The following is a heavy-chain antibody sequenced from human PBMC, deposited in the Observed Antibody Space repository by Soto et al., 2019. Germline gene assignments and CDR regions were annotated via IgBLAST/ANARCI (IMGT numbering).Heavy chain of an antibody. CDR3: AREVYDSSGYYSPYFDY. V-gene: IGHV3-21*01. Sequence: EVQLVESGGGLVKPGGSLRLSCAASGFTFSSYSMNWVRQAPGKWLEWVSSISSSSRYIYYADSVKGRFTISRDNAKNSLYLQMNSLRAEDTAVYYCAREVYDSSGYYSPYFDYWGQGTLVTVSS. D-gene: IGHD3-22*01. CDR2: ISSSSRYI. CDR1: GFTFSSYS. J-gene: IGHJ4*02.